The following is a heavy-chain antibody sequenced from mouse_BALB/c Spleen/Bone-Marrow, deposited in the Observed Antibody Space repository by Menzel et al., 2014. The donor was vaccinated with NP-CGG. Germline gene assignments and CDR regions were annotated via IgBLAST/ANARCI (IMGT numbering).Heavy chain of an antibody. J-gene: IGHJ1*01. Sequence: EVKLVESGGGLVEPGGSLKLSCAASGFTFSSYDMSWVRQTPEKRLEWVAIINTGGSYTYYSDSVKGRFTISRDNAKNTLYLQMISLRSEDTAMYYCARRALDYWYFDVWGAGTTVTVSS. CDR2: INTGGSYT. CDR1: GFTFSSYD. CDR3: ARRALDYWYFDV. V-gene: IGHV5-9-3*01.